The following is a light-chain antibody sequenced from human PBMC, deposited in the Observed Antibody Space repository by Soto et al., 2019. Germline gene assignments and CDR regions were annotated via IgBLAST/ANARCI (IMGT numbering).Light chain of an antibody. CDR3: SSYTSSSTLV. CDR1: SSDVGGYNY. J-gene: IGLJ1*01. Sequence: QSVLTQPASVSGSPGQSITISCTGTSSDVGGYNYVPWYQQHPGKAPKLMIYEVSNRPSGISNRFSGSRSGNTASLTISGLQAEDEAEYCCSSYTSSSTLVFGTGTKVTVL. CDR2: EVS. V-gene: IGLV2-14*01.